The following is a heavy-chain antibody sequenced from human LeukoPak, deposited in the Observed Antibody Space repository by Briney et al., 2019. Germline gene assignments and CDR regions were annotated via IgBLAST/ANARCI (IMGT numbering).Heavy chain of an antibody. V-gene: IGHV4-39*01. J-gene: IGHJ5*02. CDR3: ARPMYNSWDRFDP. CDR1: GGSITNTISY. Sequence: PSETLSLTCTVSGGSITNTISYWAWMRQSPGKGLEWIGSIYFNGGSTYYNPSLKTRATPLLDTSSNQFSLNLRSVTAADTGVYYCARPMYNSWDRFDPWGQGTQVTVSS. CDR2: IYFNGGST. D-gene: IGHD2/OR15-2a*01.